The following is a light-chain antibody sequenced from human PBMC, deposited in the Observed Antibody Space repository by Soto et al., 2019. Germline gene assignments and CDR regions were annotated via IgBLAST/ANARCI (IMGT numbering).Light chain of an antibody. CDR3: QQYYSYPWT. Sequence: AIRMTQSTSSLSASTGDRVTITCRASQGMSSYLAWYQQKPGKAPKLLIYAASTLQSGVPSRFSGSGSGTDFTLTISCLQSEDFATYYCQQYYSYPWTFGQGTKVEIK. V-gene: IGKV1-8*01. CDR2: AAS. J-gene: IGKJ1*01. CDR1: QGMSSY.